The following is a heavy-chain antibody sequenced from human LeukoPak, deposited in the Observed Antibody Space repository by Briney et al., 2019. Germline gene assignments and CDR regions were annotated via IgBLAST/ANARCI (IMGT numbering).Heavy chain of an antibody. Sequence: SQTLSLTCTVSGGSISSGGYYWSWIRQHPGKGLEWIGYIYYSRSTYYNPSLKSRVTISVDTSKNQFSLKLSSVTAADTAVYYCARFLDYYDSSGPYFDYWGQGTLVTVSS. CDR1: GGSISSGGYY. V-gene: IGHV4-31*03. CDR3: ARFLDYYDSSGPYFDY. D-gene: IGHD3-22*01. J-gene: IGHJ4*02. CDR2: IYYSRST.